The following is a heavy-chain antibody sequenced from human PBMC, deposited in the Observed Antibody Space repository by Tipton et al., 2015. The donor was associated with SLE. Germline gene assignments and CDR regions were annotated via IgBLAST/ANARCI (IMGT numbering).Heavy chain of an antibody. CDR2: IHKSGST. Sequence: TLSLTCTVSGGSISTYYWSWIRQSPGKGLEWIGYIHKSGSTHYHPSLRGRVTISVDASKNQFSLELISVTAADTAVYYCVRRHFDTSGYYRGAFDIWGQGTMVTVSS. J-gene: IGHJ3*02. CDR3: VRRHFDTSGYYRGAFDI. D-gene: IGHD3-22*01. CDR1: GGSISTYY. V-gene: IGHV4-59*01.